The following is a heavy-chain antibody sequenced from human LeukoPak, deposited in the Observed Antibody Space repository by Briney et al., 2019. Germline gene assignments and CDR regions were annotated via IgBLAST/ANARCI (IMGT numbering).Heavy chain of an antibody. CDR1: GFTFSDAW. J-gene: IGHJ3*02. Sequence: PGGSLRLSCAASGFTFSDAWMNWVRQAPGKGLEWVGRIKSKTDAGTADYAAPVKGRFIISRDDSKDTLYLQMSSLKTEDTAVYYCTMPLIQPAADDAFDIWGQGTMVTVSS. D-gene: IGHD2-2*01. CDR3: TMPLIQPAADDAFDI. V-gene: IGHV3-15*01. CDR2: IKSKTDAGTA.